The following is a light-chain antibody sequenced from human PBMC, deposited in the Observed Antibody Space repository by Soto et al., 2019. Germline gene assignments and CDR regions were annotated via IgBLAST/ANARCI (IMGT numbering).Light chain of an antibody. J-gene: IGLJ2*01. CDR1: SSDVGGYNY. V-gene: IGLV2-14*01. CDR2: DVS. Sequence: QSVLTQPASVSGSPGQSITISCTGTSSDVGGYNYVSWYQQHPGKVPKLMIYDVSNRPSGVSNRFSASKSGNTASLTISGLQAEDEADDYCSSYTSSSSLVFGGGTKLTVL. CDR3: SSYTSSSSLV.